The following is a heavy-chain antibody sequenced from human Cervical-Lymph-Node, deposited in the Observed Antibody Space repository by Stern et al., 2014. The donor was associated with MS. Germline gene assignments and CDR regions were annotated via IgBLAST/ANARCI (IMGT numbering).Heavy chain of an antibody. CDR2: INPSGGSP. V-gene: IGHV1-46*03. J-gene: IGHJ4*02. CDR3: ARENRLTVTIDY. CDR1: GYTFTSYY. D-gene: IGHD4-17*01. Sequence: QVQLVQSGAEVKKPGASVKVSCKASGYTFTSYYMHWVRQAPGQGLEWMGIINPSGGSPSYAQKFQGRVTMTRDTSTSTVYMELSSLRSEDTAVYYCARENRLTVTIDYWGQGTLVTVSS.